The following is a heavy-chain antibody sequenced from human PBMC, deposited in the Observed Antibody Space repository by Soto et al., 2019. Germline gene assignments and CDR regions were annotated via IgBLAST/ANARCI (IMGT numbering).Heavy chain of an antibody. J-gene: IGHJ4*02. Sequence: PGGSLRLSCRASGFTFRSYTMTWVRQAPGKGLEWVSGVSGSGSTSYADSVKGRFTISRDNSKNTLYLQMNSLGAGDTAIYYCAKVYFDSSDYYPFDYWGQGTMVTVSS. D-gene: IGHD3-22*01. V-gene: IGHV3-23*01. CDR2: VSGSGST. CDR1: GFTFRSYT. CDR3: AKVYFDSSDYYPFDY.